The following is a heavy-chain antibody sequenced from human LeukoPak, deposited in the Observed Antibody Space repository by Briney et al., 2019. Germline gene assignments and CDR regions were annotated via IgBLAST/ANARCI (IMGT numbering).Heavy chain of an antibody. CDR1: GVSISSYY. Sequence: SETLSLTCTVSGVSISSYYWSWIRQPPGKGLEWIGYIYYSGSSNYNPSLKSRVTISVDPSKNQCSLKVSSVTAADTAGYYCARVEYYDSSGFDYWGQGTLVTVSS. D-gene: IGHD3-22*01. CDR2: IYYSGSS. CDR3: ARVEYYDSSGFDY. J-gene: IGHJ4*02. V-gene: IGHV4-59*01.